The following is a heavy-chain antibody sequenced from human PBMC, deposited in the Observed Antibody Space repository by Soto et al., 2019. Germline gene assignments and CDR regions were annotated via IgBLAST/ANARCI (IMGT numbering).Heavy chain of an antibody. J-gene: IGHJ6*02. Sequence: LSLTCTVSGGSISSYYWSWIRQPPGKGLEWIGYIYYSGSTNYNPSLKSRVTISVDTSKNQFSLKLSSVTAADTAVYYCARDFSPNCGGDCYRRYYYYGMDVWGQGTTVTVSS. CDR2: IYYSGST. V-gene: IGHV4-59*01. CDR3: ARDFSPNCGGDCYRRYYYYGMDV. D-gene: IGHD2-21*02. CDR1: GGSISSYY.